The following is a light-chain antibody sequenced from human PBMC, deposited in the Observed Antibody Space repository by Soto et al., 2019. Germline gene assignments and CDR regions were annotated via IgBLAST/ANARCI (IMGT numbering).Light chain of an antibody. Sequence: QSALTQPASVSGSLGQSISISCTGTSSDIGSYNLVSWYQQYPGKAPKLMILEVSERPSGVSNRFSGSKSGDTASLTISGLQAEDEVDYYCCSYAGSGKVVFGGGTKLTVL. J-gene: IGLJ3*02. V-gene: IGLV2-23*02. CDR1: SSDIGSYNL. CDR2: EVS. CDR3: CSYAGSGKVV.